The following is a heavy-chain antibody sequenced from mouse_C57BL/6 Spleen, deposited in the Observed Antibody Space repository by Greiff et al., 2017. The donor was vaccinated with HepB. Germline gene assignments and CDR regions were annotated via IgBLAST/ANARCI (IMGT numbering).Heavy chain of an antibody. V-gene: IGHV1-55*01. J-gene: IGHJ1*03. CDR1: GYTFTSYW. D-gene: IGHD2-3*01. CDR3: ARSGGVYDGYPYWYFDV. CDR2: IYPGSGST. Sequence: VQGVESGAELVKPGASVKMSCKASGYTFTSYWITWVKQRPGQGLEWIGDIYPGSGSTNYNEKFKSKATLTVDTSSSTAYMQLSSLTSEDSAVYYCARSGGVYDGYPYWYFDVWGTGTTVTVSS.